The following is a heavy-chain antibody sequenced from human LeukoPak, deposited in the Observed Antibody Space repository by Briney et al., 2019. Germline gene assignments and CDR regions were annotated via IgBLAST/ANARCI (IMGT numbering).Heavy chain of an antibody. CDR1: GGTFSSYA. CDR3: ARQDIVVVPAVWFDP. D-gene: IGHD2-2*01. CDR2: IIPIFGTA. Sequence: SVKVSCKASGGTFSSYAISWVRQAPGQGLEWMGRIIPIFGTANYAQKFQGRVTMTRDTSTSTVYMELSSLRSEDTAVYYCARQDIVVVPAVWFDPWGQGTLVTVSS. V-gene: IGHV1-69*05. J-gene: IGHJ5*02.